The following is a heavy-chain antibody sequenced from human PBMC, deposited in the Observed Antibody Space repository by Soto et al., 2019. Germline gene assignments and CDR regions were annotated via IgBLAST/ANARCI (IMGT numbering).Heavy chain of an antibody. Sequence: QVPLVQSGAEVKKPGASVKVSCQVSGYTLTELSMHWVRQAPGKGLEWMGGFEPEDGETIYAQKFQRRVTMTEDTSTDTAYMELSSLRSEDTAVYYCATDLWGSSWYGAFDIWGQGTMVTVSS. V-gene: IGHV1-24*01. CDR1: GYTLTELS. CDR2: FEPEDGET. CDR3: ATDLWGSSWYGAFDI. D-gene: IGHD6-13*01. J-gene: IGHJ3*02.